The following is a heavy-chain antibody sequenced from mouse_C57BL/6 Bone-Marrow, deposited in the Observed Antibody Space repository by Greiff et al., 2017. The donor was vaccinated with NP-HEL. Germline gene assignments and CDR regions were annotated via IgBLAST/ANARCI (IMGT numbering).Heavy chain of an antibody. CDR2: IDPSDSYT. D-gene: IGHD6-1*01. CDR1: GYTFTSYW. J-gene: IGHJ2*01. V-gene: IGHV1-69*01. Sequence: QVQLQQPGAELVMPGASVKLSCKASGYTFTSYWMHWVKQRPGQGLEWIGEIDPSDSYTNYNQKFKGKSTLTVDKSSSTAYMQLSSLTSEDSAVYYCARGGLPSLFDYWGQGTTLTVSS. CDR3: ARGGLPSLFDY.